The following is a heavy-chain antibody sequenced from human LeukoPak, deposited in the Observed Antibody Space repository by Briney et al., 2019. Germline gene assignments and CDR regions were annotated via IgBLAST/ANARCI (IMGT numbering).Heavy chain of an antibody. V-gene: IGHV4-59*01. CDR2: IYYSGST. CDR3: AGSSSRGSGSYFGYHAFDI. Sequence: PSETLSLTCTVSGDSISSYYWSWIRQPPGKGLEWIAYIYYSGSTKYNPSLKSRVTVSVDTSKNQFSLKLSSVTAADTAVYYCAGSSSRGSGSYFGYHAFDICGQGTMVTVSS. J-gene: IGHJ3*02. CDR1: GDSISSYY. D-gene: IGHD3-22*01.